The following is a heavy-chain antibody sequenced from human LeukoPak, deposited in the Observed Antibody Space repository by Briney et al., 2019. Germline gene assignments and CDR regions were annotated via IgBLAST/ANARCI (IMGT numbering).Heavy chain of an antibody. CDR1: GFTFSDYW. CDR2: IKQDGSEK. Sequence: GGSLRLSCAASGFTFSDYWMNWVRQAPGKGLEWVANIKQDGSEKYSLDSVKGRFTISRDSSQNTVYLQMDDLRAEDTAVYYCARDLDYWGQGTLVTVSS. J-gene: IGHJ4*02. V-gene: IGHV3-7*04. CDR3: ARDLDY.